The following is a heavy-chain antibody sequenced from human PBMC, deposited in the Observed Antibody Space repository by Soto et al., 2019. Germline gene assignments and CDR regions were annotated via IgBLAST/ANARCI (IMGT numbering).Heavy chain of an antibody. J-gene: IGHJ6*02. CDR3: ARGDREDIAVVIGARPGEYGVDV. D-gene: IGHD2-15*01. CDR2: ISYDGSNK. V-gene: IGHV3-30-3*01. CDR1: GFTFRIYA. Sequence: QVQLVESGGGVVQPGRSLRLSCAASGFTFRIYAMHWVRQAPGKGLECVAVISYDGSNKFYRDSVKGRFTISRDNSKNTLYLQITCLRYEETAVYYCARGDREDIAVVIGARPGEYGVDVWGQGTTVTVSS.